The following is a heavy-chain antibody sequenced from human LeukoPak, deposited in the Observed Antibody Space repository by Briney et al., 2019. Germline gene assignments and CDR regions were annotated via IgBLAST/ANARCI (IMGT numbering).Heavy chain of an antibody. Sequence: PSETLSLTCTVSVGSISTYHWSWIRQPPGKGLEWIGYVYYSGNTDYNPSLKSRVTISIDTSKKQFSLKLRSVSAADTAVYYCARGAESYYDRHFDYWGQGTLVTVSS. D-gene: IGHD1-26*01. CDR2: VYYSGNT. J-gene: IGHJ4*02. V-gene: IGHV4-59*01. CDR3: ARGAESYYDRHFDY. CDR1: VGSISTYH.